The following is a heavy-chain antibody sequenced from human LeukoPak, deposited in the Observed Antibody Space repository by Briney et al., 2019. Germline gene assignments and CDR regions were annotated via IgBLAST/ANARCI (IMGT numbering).Heavy chain of an antibody. CDR3: ASRSSWYYFDY. D-gene: IGHD6-13*01. Sequence: ASVKVSCKASGGTFSSYAISWVRQAPGQGLEWMGWISAYNGNTNYAQKLQGRVTMTTDTSTSTAYMELRSLRSGDTAVYYCASRSSWYYFDYWGQGTLVTVSS. V-gene: IGHV1-18*01. J-gene: IGHJ4*02. CDR1: GGTFSSYA. CDR2: ISAYNGNT.